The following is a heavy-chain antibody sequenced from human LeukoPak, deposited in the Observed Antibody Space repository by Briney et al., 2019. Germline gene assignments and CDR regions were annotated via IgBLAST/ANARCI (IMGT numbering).Heavy chain of an antibody. CDR1: GLTVSSNY. Sequence: GGSLRLSCAASGLTVSSNYMSWVRQAPGKGLEWVSVIYSDGQTYYADSVKGRFIISRDNSKNTLYLQMNSLRAEDTAVYYCARRLGYGGNVKYFDNWGQGTLVTVSS. CDR3: ARRLGYGGNVKYFDN. D-gene: IGHD4-23*01. CDR2: IYSDGQT. V-gene: IGHV3-66*01. J-gene: IGHJ4*02.